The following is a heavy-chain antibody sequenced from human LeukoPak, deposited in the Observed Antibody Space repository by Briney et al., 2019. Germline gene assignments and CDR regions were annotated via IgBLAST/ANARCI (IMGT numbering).Heavy chain of an antibody. CDR3: ARDPGADYPYNWFDP. D-gene: IGHD4/OR15-4a*01. V-gene: IGHV1-2*07. CDR2: INPNSGGT. Sequence: ASVKVSCKASGYTFTDYYMHWVRQAPGQGLEWMGWINPNSGGTSYAHNFQGRVTMTRDTSISTAYMELSRLTSDDTAMYYCARDPGADYPYNWFDPWGQGTLVTVSS. CDR1: GYTFTDYY. J-gene: IGHJ5*02.